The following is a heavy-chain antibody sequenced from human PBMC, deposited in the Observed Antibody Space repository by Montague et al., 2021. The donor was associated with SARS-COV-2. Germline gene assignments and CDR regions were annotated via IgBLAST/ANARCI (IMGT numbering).Heavy chain of an antibody. CDR3: ARQPRNYSDSGCYWDLGDY. CDR2: MYYSGST. J-gene: IGHJ4*03. CDR1: GGSISSSTYY. V-gene: IGHV4-39*01. D-gene: IGHD3-10*01. Sequence: SETLSLTCTVSGGSISSSTYYWVWIRQPPGMGLEWIGSMYYSGSTYYXPSLKSRVTISVVTSKKQFSLKLSSVTAADTAVYYCARQPRNYSDSGCYWDLGDYWGQGTLVTVSS.